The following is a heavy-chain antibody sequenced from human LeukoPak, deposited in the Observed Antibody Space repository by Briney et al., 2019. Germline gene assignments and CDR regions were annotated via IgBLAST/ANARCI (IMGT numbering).Heavy chain of an antibody. V-gene: IGHV3-7*05. CDR2: INQDGSEK. CDR1: GFNLNSYW. J-gene: IGHJ4*02. CDR3: TTFYSRLTDY. D-gene: IGHD2/OR15-2a*01. Sequence: GGSLRLSCAASGFNLNSYWISWVRQAPGKGLEWLANINQDGSEKYYVDSVKGRFTISRDNAKNSLYLQMNSLRAEDTAVYYCTTFYSRLTDYWGQGTLVTVSS.